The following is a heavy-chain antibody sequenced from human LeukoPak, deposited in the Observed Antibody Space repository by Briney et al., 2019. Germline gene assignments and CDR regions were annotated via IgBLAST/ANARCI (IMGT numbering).Heavy chain of an antibody. CDR3: ARDRSSSDPLDY. V-gene: IGHV3-7*01. D-gene: IGHD6-13*01. CDR2: IKQDGSEK. CDR1: GFTFSSYW. J-gene: IGHJ4*02. Sequence: PGGSLRLSCAASGFTFSSYWMSWVRQPPGKGLYWVANIKQDGSEKYYVDSVKGRFTISRDNAKNSLYLQMNSLRAEDTAVYYCARDRSSSDPLDYWGQGTLVTVSS.